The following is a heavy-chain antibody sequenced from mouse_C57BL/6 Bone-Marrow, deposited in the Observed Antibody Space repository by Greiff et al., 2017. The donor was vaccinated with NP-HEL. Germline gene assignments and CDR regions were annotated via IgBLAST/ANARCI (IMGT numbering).Heavy chain of an antibody. CDR2: IYPGDGDT. V-gene: IGHV1-82*01. Sequence: VHLVESGPELVKPGASVKISCKASGYAFSSSWMNWVKQRPGKGLEWIGRIYPGDGDTNYNGKFKGKATLTADKSSSTAYMQLSSLTSEDSAVYFCARYYDYDDGYFDVWGTGTTVTVSS. CDR1: GYAFSSSW. D-gene: IGHD2-4*01. CDR3: ARYYDYDDGYFDV. J-gene: IGHJ1*03.